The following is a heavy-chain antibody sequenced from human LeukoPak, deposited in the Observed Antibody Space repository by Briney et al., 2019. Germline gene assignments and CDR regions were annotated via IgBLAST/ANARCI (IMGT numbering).Heavy chain of an antibody. D-gene: IGHD3-10*01. CDR3: ARDLGTGSGGIWFDP. Sequence: GGSLRLSCAASGFTVSSNYMSWVRQAPGKGLEWVSVIYSGGSTYYADSVKGRFTISRDNSKNTLYLQMNSLRAEDTAAYYCARDLGTGSGGIWFDPWGQGTLVTVSS. CDR1: GFTVSSNY. J-gene: IGHJ5*02. CDR2: IYSGGST. V-gene: IGHV3-53*01.